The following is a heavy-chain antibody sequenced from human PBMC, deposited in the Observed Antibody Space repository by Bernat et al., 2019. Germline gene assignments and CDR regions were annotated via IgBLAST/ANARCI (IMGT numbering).Heavy chain of an antibody. Sequence: QVQLVQSGAEVKKPGASVKVSCKASGYTFTSYGISWVRQAPGQGLEWMGWISAYNGNTNYAQKLQGRVTMTTDTSTSTAYMELRSLRSDDTAVYYCARDLNRYYYDSSGYYRHTSNWFDTWGQGTLVTVSS. CDR3: ARDLNRYYYDSSGYYRHTSNWFDT. D-gene: IGHD3-22*01. V-gene: IGHV1-18*01. CDR2: ISAYNGNT. CDR1: GYTFTSYG. J-gene: IGHJ5*02.